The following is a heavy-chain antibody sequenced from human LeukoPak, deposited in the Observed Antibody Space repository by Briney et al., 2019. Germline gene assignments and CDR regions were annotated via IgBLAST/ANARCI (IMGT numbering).Heavy chain of an antibody. J-gene: IGHJ4*02. CDR3: ATLPVLSYYDSSGYPFDY. CDR1: GFTFSSYW. V-gene: IGHV3-7*01. D-gene: IGHD3-22*01. Sequence: GGSLRLSCAASGFTFSSYWMSWVRQAPGKGLGWVANIKQDGSEKYYVDSVKGRFTISRDNAKNSLYLQMNSLRAEDTAVYYCATLPVLSYYDSSGYPFDYWGQGTLVTVSS. CDR2: IKQDGSEK.